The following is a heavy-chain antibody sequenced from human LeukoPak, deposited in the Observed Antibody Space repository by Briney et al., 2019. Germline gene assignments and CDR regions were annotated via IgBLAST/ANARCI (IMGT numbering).Heavy chain of an antibody. Sequence: PSETLSLTCTVSGGSISSSSYYWGWIRQPPGKGLEWIGSIYYSGSTYYNPSLKSRVTISVDTSKNQFSLKLSSVTAADTAVYYCARHAANLGFDPWGQGTLVTVSS. CDR1: GGSISSSSYY. CDR3: ARHAANLGFDP. J-gene: IGHJ5*02. CDR2: IYYSGST. D-gene: IGHD7-27*01. V-gene: IGHV4-39*01.